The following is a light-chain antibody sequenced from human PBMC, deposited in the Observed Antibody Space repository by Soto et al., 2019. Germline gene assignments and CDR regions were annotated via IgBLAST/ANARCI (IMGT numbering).Light chain of an antibody. Sequence: DIHMNQSPSCPSASVADRVTITCQSSQDIAKSVNWYQHKPGKAPKLLIYDVSDLGSGVLSRFSGSGSGTEFTLTISMLQPEDFATYYFQQLNSYPRITFGQGTRLEN. J-gene: IGKJ5*01. CDR2: DVS. V-gene: IGKV1-33*01. CDR1: QDIAKS. CDR3: QQLNSYPRIT.